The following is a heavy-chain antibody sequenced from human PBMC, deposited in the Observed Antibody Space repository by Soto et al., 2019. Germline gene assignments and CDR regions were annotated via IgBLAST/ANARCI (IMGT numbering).Heavy chain of an antibody. J-gene: IGHJ5*02. CDR2: IYYSGSN. Sequence: QLQLQESGPGLVKPSETLSLTCTVSGGSISSSSYYWGWIRQPPGKGLEWIGLIYYSGSNYYNPSLNSRLTISLDTSKNHFSLKLSSVTAADPAVYYCARTPRGGDYVLFGVTNWFDPWGQGTLVTVSS. CDR1: GGSISSSSYY. V-gene: IGHV4-39*02. CDR3: ARTPRGGDYVLFGVTNWFDP. D-gene: IGHD4-17*01.